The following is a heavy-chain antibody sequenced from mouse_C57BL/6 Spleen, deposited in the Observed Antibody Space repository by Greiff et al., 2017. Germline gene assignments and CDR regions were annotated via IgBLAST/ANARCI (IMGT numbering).Heavy chain of an antibody. CDR1: GYTFTDYN. CDR2: INPNNGGT. Sequence: EVQLQQSGPELVKPGASVKMSCKASGYTFTDYNMHWVKQSHGKSLEWIGYINPNNGGTSYNQKFKGKATLTVNKSSSTAYMQLRSLTSEDSAVYYCARGSNYGAWFAYWGQGTLVTVSA. D-gene: IGHD2-5*01. CDR3: ARGSNYGAWFAY. V-gene: IGHV1-22*01. J-gene: IGHJ3*01.